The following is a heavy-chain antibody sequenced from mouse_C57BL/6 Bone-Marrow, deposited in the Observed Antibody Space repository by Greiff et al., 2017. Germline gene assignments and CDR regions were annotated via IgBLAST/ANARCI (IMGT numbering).Heavy chain of an antibody. V-gene: IGHV1-85*01. CDR2: IYPRDGST. J-gene: IGHJ1*03. CDR1: GYTFTSYD. D-gene: IGHD1-1*01. CDR3: ARDYGSSYWYFDV. Sequence: VQLQQSGPELVKPGASVKLSCTASGYTFTSYDINWVKQRPGQGLEWIGWIYPRDGSTKYNEKFKGKATLTVDTSSSTAYMELHSLTSDDSAVYFCARDYGSSYWYFDVWGTGTTVTVSS.